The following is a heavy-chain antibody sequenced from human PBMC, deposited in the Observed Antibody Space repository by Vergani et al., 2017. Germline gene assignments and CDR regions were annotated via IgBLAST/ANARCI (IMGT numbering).Heavy chain of an antibody. CDR1: GYTFTGYY. V-gene: IGHV1-2*02. CDR3: ARGDLTPKYGAHAFDI. Sequence: QVQLVQSGAEVKKPGASVKVSCKASGYTFTGYYMHWVRQAPGQGLEWMGWINPNSGGTNYAQKFQGRVTMTRDTSISTAYMELSSLRSEDTAVYYCARGDLTPKYGAHAFDIWGQGTMVTVSS. J-gene: IGHJ3*02. CDR2: INPNSGGT. D-gene: IGHD1-14*01.